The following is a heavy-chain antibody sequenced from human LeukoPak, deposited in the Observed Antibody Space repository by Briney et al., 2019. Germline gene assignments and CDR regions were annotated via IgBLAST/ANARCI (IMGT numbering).Heavy chain of an antibody. CDR1: GDSISSYY. Sequence: SETLSLACTVSGDSISSYYCSWIRQPPGKGLEWIGYIYYSGTTNYNPSLKSRVTIAVDTSKNQFSLKLSSVTAADTAVYYCARHSSLAHFDHWGQGSLVTVSS. D-gene: IGHD5-12*01. CDR3: ARHSSLAHFDH. J-gene: IGHJ4*02. V-gene: IGHV4-59*01. CDR2: IYYSGTT.